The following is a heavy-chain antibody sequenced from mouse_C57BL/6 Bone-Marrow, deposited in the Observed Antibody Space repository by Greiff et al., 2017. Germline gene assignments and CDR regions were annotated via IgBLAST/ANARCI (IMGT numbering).Heavy chain of an antibody. CDR2: IDPSDSYT. CDR3: ARGGYGSSCGDY. J-gene: IGHJ2*01. CDR1: GYTFTSYW. Sequence: QVTLKVSGAELVKPGASVKLSCKASGYTFTSYWMQWVKQRPGQGLEWIGEIDPSDSYTNYNHKFKGKATLTVDTSSSTAYMQLSSLTSEASAFYYCARGGYGSSCGDYWGQGTTLTVSS. D-gene: IGHD1-1*01. V-gene: IGHV1-50*01.